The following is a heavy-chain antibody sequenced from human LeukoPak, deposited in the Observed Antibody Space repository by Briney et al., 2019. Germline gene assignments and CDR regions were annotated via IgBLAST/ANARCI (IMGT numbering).Heavy chain of an antibody. CDR3: ARGGGDPGYFDY. Sequence: SETLSLTCTASGGSISSYYWSWIRQPPGKGLEWIGYIYYSGNTNYNPSLKSRASVSVDTSKNQFSLKLTSVTAADTAVYYCARGGGDPGYFDYWGQGTLVTVSS. J-gene: IGHJ4*02. V-gene: IGHV4-59*01. D-gene: IGHD2-21*02. CDR2: IYYSGNT. CDR1: GGSISSYY.